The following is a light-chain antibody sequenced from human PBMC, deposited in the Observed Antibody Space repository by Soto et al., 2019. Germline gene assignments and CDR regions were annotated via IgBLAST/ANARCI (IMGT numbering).Light chain of an antibody. CDR2: DVA. V-gene: IGLV2-11*01. J-gene: IGLJ3*02. Sequence: QSVLTQPRSVSGSPGQSVTISCTGTNSDVGNYNYVAWYRQHPGKAPKLMIYDVAQRPSGVPDRFSGSKSGNTASLAISGLQAEDEADYYCCSYAGSYTWVFGGGTKVTVL. CDR3: CSYAGSYTWV. CDR1: NSDVGNYNY.